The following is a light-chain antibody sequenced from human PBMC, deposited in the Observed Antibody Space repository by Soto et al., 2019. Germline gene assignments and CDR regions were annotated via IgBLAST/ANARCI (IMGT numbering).Light chain of an antibody. V-gene: IGLV2-14*01. J-gene: IGLJ1*01. CDR2: DVT. CDR3: SSYTSSSTLYV. CDR1: SSDVGDNNY. Sequence: QSVLTQPASVSGSPGQSITISCTRTSSDVGDNNYVSWYQQHPGKAPKLMIYDVTHRPSGISNRFSGSKSGNTASLTISGLQAEDEADYYCSSYTSSSTLYVFGTGTKVTVL.